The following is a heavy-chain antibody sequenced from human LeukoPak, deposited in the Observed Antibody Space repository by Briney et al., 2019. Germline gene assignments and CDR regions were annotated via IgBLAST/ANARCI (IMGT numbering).Heavy chain of an antibody. V-gene: IGHV4-59*01. Sequence: SETLSLTCTVSGGSISSYYWSWIRQPPGKGLEWIGYIYYSGSTNYNPSLKSRVTISVDTSKNQFSLKLSSVTAADTAVYYCARDSSSSAYYYYGMDVWGQGTTVTVSS. CDR3: ARDSSSSAYYYYGMDV. J-gene: IGHJ6*02. CDR2: IYYSGST. D-gene: IGHD6-6*01. CDR1: GGSISSYY.